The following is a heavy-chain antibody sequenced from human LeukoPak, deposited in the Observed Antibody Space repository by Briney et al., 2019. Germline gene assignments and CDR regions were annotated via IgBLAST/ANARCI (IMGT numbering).Heavy chain of an antibody. V-gene: IGHV4-39*01. Sequence: SDTLSLTCTVSGGSSSSSSYYWGWIRQPPGKGLEWIGSIYYSGSTYYNPSLKSRVTISVDTSKNQFSLKLSSVTAADTAVYYCARPLTGGDFWSGYYTGPRAFDIWGQGTMVTVSS. CDR1: GGSSSSSSYY. J-gene: IGHJ3*02. D-gene: IGHD3-3*01. CDR3: ARPLTGGDFWSGYYTGPRAFDI. CDR2: IYYSGST.